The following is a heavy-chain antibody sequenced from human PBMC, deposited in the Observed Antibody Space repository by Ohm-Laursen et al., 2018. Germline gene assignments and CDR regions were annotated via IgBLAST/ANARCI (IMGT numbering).Heavy chain of an antibody. V-gene: IGHV3-15*01. D-gene: IGHD3-22*01. CDR3: TTETITMIVVVITAKFDY. J-gene: IGHJ4*02. CDR2: IKSKIDGATT. Sequence: SLRLSCAASGFTFSNAWMSWVRQAQGKGLEWVGRIKSKIDGATTDYAAPVKGRFTVSRDDSKNTLYLQMNSLKTEDTAVYYCTTETITMIVVVITAKFDYWGQGTLVTVSS. CDR1: GFTFSNAW.